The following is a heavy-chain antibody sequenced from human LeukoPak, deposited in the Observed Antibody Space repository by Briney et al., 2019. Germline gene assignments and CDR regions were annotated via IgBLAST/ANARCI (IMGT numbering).Heavy chain of an antibody. CDR1: GFTFSSYW. D-gene: IGHD3-22*01. CDR3: AREGKDSSGYYPSFDY. V-gene: IGHV3-11*01. Sequence: GGSLRLSCAASGFTFSSYWMSWIRQAPGKGLEWVSYISSSGSTIYYADSVKGRFTISRDNAKNSLYLQMNSLRAEDTAVYYCAREGKDSSGYYPSFDYWGQGTLVTVSS. J-gene: IGHJ4*02. CDR2: ISSSGSTI.